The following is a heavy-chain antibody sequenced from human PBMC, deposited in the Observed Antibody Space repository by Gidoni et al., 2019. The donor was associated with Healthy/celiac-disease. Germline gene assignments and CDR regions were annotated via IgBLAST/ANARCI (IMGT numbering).Heavy chain of an antibody. Sequence: QLQLQESGPGLVKPSATLSLTCTVSGGSISSSSYSWGWIRQPPGKGREGIGSIYYSGSTYYNPSLKSRVTISVDTSKNQFSLKLSSVTAADTAVYYCARVVVGEGWEWLLFTEPLSAGYYYYMDVWGKGTTVTVSS. CDR3: ARVVVGEGWEWLLFTEPLSAGYYYYMDV. V-gene: IGHV4-39*01. CDR2: IYYSGST. D-gene: IGHD3-3*01. CDR1: GGSISSSSYS. J-gene: IGHJ6*03.